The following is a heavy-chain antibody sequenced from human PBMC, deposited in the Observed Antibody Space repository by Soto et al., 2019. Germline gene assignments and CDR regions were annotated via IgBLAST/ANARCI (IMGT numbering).Heavy chain of an antibody. CDR3: ARSLPWFDP. Sequence: QVRLVHSETEVKKPGASVNVSCKASGYTFTSYTISWVRQAPGQGLEWMGWISANNGNTEFAQKFQDRLSMIADTTTSTAYLERRNLRPDDTAVYYCARSLPWFDPWGQGTLVAVSS. V-gene: IGHV1-18*01. J-gene: IGHJ5*02. CDR2: ISANNGNT. CDR1: GYTFTSYT.